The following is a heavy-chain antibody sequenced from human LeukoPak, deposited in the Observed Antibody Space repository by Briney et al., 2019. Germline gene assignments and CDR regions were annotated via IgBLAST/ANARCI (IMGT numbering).Heavy chain of an antibody. CDR3: ARTLKDYYDSSGYYYYYYMDV. J-gene: IGHJ6*03. CDR1: GGSISSSSYY. Sequence: PSETLSLTCTVSGGSISSSSYYWGWIRQPPGKGLEWIGSIYYSGSTYYNPSLKSRVPISVDTSQNQFSLKLSSVTAADTAVYYCARTLKDYYDSSGYYYYYYMDVWGKGTTVTVSS. D-gene: IGHD3-22*01. V-gene: IGHV4-39*01. CDR2: IYYSGST.